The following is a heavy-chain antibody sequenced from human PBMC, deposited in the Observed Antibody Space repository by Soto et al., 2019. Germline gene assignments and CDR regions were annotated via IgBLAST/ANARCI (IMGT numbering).Heavy chain of an antibody. Sequence: SLRLSCAASGFPFSSYAMSWVRQAPGKGLEWVSAISGSGGSTYYADSVKGRFTISRDNSKNTLYLQMNSLRAEDTAVYYCAKDSRDVLRFLEWFIAVPTPVYWGQGTLVTVSS. D-gene: IGHD3-3*01. CDR3: AKDSRDVLRFLEWFIAVPTPVY. CDR1: GFPFSSYA. J-gene: IGHJ4*02. CDR2: ISGSGGST. V-gene: IGHV3-23*01.